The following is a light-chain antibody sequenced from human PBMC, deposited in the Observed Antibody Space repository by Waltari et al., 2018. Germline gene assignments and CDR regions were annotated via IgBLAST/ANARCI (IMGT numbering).Light chain of an antibody. Sequence: SFVLTQPPSVSVSPGPTARIHCSGAALSSPEWYCYTQRPGQAPLLLIFKDKERPSGIPERFSGSSSGTTVTLTITSVQAEDEADYFCQSADTSIANVVFGGGTKLTVL. J-gene: IGLJ3*02. CDR1: ALSSPE. CDR2: KDK. CDR3: QSADTSIANVV. V-gene: IGLV3-25*03.